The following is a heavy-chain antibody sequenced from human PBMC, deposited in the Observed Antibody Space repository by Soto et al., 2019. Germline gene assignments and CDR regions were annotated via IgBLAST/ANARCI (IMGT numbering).Heavy chain of an antibody. CDR1: GDSISSGDYY. CDR3: ARFEGYAGVFDY. Sequence: SETLSLTCTVSGDSISSGDYYWSWIRQPPGKGLEWIGYIFYSGTTHYNPSLKSRVTISLDTSKNQFSLKLSSVTAADTAVYYCARFEGYAGVFDYWGQGTLVTVSS. D-gene: IGHD5-12*01. J-gene: IGHJ4*02. V-gene: IGHV4-30-4*01. CDR2: IFYSGTT.